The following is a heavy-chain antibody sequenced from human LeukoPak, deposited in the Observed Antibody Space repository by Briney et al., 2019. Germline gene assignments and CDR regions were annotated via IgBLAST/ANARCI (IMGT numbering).Heavy chain of an antibody. CDR3: ARDRGTGWAIDY. D-gene: IGHD6-19*01. Sequence: PGGSLRLSCAASGFTFSTYSMIWVRQAPGKGLEWISYITGSSRTIYYADSVKGRFTISRDKAKNSLFLQMNSLRHEDTSIYYCARDRGTGWAIDYWGQGTLVTVSS. CDR2: ITGSSRTI. CDR1: GFTFSTYS. J-gene: IGHJ4*02. V-gene: IGHV3-48*02.